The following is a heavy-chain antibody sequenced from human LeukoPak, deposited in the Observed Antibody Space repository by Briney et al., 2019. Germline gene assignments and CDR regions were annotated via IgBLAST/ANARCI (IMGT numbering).Heavy chain of an antibody. J-gene: IGHJ2*01. V-gene: IGHV4-34*01. CDR2: INHSGST. CDR3: AAGDGVKAPIGVGSWYFEL. Sequence: SETLSLTCGVYGASFNYYYWSWIRQTPGKGLEWIGEINHSGSTNYNPSLRSRVTISVDTSKKQFSLKVNSATAADTAVYYCAAGDGVKAPIGVGSWYFELWGRGTLVSVTS. CDR1: GASFNYYY. D-gene: IGHD2-8*01.